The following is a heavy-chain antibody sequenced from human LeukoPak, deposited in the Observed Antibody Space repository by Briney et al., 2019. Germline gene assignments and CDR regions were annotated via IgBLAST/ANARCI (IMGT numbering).Heavy chain of an antibody. Sequence: KLGGSLRLSCAASGFTFINAWMSWVRQAPGKGLEWVGRIKSKTDGGTANYAAPVKARFIISRDDSKNMLYLQMNNLKTEDTAVYYCTTDTGGFWGQGTLVTVSS. J-gene: IGHJ4*02. V-gene: IGHV3-15*01. CDR1: GFTFINAW. CDR2: IKSKTDGGTA. CDR3: TTDTGGF. D-gene: IGHD1-14*01.